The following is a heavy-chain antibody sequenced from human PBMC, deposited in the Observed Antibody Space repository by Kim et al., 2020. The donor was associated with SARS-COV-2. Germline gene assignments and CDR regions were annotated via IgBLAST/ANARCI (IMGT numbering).Heavy chain of an antibody. J-gene: IGHJ4*02. CDR2: ISYDGSNK. CDR1: GFTFSSYG. V-gene: IGHV3-30*18. D-gene: IGHD1-26*01. CDR3: AKGGSYYNHPFDY. Sequence: LSLTCAASGFTFSSYGMHWVRQAPGKGLEWVAVISYDGSNKYYADSVKGRFTISRDNSKNTLYLQMNSLRAEDTAVYYCAKGGSYYNHPFDYWGQGT.